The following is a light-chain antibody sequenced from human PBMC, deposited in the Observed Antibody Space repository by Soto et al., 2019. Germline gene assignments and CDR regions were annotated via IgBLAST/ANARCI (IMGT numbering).Light chain of an antibody. Sequence: QSVVTQPPSASQTPGQRVTISCYGSRSNVGRNSVSWYQHVPGTAPKLLIYIHDQRPSGVPDRISASKSGTAASLAISGLRSEDEALYYCAAWDDSLNAWVFGGGTKMTVL. CDR2: IHD. CDR1: RSNVGRNS. CDR3: AAWDDSLNAWV. J-gene: IGLJ3*02. V-gene: IGLV1-44*01.